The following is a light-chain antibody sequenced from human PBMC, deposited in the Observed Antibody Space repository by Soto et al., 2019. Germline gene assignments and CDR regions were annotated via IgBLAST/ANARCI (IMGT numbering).Light chain of an antibody. CDR2: LGS. J-gene: IGKJ5*01. CDR1: QSLLHSNGYNY. V-gene: IGKV2-28*01. Sequence: DIVMTQSPLSLPVTPGEPSSISCRSSQSLLHSNGYNYLDWYLQKPGQSPQLLIYLGSNRASGVPDRFSGSGSGTDFTLKISRVEAEDVGVYYCMQSIQLPPDFGQGTRLEI. CDR3: MQSIQLPPD.